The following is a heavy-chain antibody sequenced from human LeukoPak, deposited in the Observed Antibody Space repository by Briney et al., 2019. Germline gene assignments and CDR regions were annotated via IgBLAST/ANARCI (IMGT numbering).Heavy chain of an antibody. Sequence: GESLKISCKGSGYSFNTYWIGWVRQMPGKGLEWMGIIYPGDSDTKYSPSFQGQVTISADKSINTAYLQWSSLKASDTAMYYCATAYSTGWYYFDYWGQGTLVTVSS. CDR2: IYPGDSDT. CDR1: GYSFNTYW. V-gene: IGHV5-51*01. D-gene: IGHD6-19*01. J-gene: IGHJ4*02. CDR3: ATAYSTGWYYFDY.